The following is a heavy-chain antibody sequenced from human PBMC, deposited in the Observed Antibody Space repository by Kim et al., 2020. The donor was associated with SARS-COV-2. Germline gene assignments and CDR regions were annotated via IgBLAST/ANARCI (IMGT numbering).Heavy chain of an antibody. J-gene: IGHJ3*02. D-gene: IGHD3-22*01. CDR3: AKDLWYDSTGGAFDI. Sequence: SVKGRFSISRDNAKYTLYLQMNNLRAEDTALYYCAKDLWYDSTGGAFDIWGQGTMVTVSS. V-gene: IGHV3-9*01.